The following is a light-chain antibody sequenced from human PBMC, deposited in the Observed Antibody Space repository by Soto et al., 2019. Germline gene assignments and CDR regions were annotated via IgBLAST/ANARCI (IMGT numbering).Light chain of an antibody. V-gene: IGKV3-20*01. CDR2: GAS. J-gene: IGKJ2*01. CDR1: QSVISSY. CDR3: HHYSSSPHT. Sequence: EIVLTQSPGTLSFSPGEGATLSCRASQSVISSYLVWYKQKPGQAPRLLIYGASSRDTGSPDRFSGSGSGTDFTLTISRLEPEDAAVYYCHHYSSSPHTLGQGTKLEIK.